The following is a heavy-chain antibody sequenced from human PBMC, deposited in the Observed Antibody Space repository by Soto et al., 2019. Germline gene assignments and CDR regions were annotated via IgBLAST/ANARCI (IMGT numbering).Heavy chain of an antibody. CDR1: GFTFSDYN. V-gene: IGHV3-48*02. CDR3: ARDAYGDYAIDY. D-gene: IGHD4-17*01. Sequence: EVQLVESGGGLVQRGGSLRLSCAASGFTFSDYNMKWVRQAPGKGLEWVSYISSSITTYADSVKGRFTISRDNAKNSLYLQTNSLRDEDTAVDYCARDAYGDYAIDYWGQGTLVTVSS. J-gene: IGHJ4*02. CDR2: ISSSITT.